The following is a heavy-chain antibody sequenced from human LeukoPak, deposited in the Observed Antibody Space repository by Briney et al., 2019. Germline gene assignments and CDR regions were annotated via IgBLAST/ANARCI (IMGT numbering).Heavy chain of an antibody. CDR2: IYSGGST. D-gene: IGHD1-26*01. CDR3: AREVGGALHYFDY. Sequence: GGSLRLSCTASGFTFGDYAMSWVRQAPGKGLEWVSVIYSGGSTYYADSVKGRFTISRDNSKNTLYLQMNSLRAEDTAVYYCAREVGGALHYFDYWGQGTLVTVSS. J-gene: IGHJ4*02. CDR1: GFTFGDYA. V-gene: IGHV3-66*01.